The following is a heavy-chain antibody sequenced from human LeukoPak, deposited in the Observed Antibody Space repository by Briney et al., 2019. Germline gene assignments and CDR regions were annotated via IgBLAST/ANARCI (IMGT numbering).Heavy chain of an antibody. CDR2: IYYSGST. D-gene: IGHD6-19*01. V-gene: IGHV4-59*01. J-gene: IGHJ4*02. Sequence: SETLSLTCTGSGGSISSYYWSWIRQPPGKGLEWIGYIYYSGSTNYNPSLKSRVTIPVDTSKNQFSLKLSSVPAADTAVYYCARRGGSGWYFDYWGQGTLVTVSS. CDR1: GGSISSYY. CDR3: ARRGGSGWYFDY.